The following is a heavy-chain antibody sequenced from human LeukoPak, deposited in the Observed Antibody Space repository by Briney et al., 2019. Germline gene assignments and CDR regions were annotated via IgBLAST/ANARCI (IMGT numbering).Heavy chain of an antibody. CDR3: ASRGRTRSSSWYRY. V-gene: IGHV1-8*01. J-gene: IGHJ4*02. CDR1: GYTFTSYD. D-gene: IGHD6-13*01. CDR2: MNPNSGNT. Sequence: ASVKVSCKASGYTFTSYDINWARQATGQGLEWMGWMNPNSGNTGYAQKFQGRVTMTRNTSISTAYMELSSLRSEDTAVYYCASRGRTRSSSWYRYWGQGTLVTVSS.